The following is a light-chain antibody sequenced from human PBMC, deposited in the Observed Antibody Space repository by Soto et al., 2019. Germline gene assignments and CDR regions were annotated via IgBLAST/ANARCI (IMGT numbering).Light chain of an antibody. V-gene: IGKV3-11*01. Sequence: EIVLTQSPATLSLSPGERATLSCRASQSVTKYLAWYQQKPGQAPRLLIYDASNRATGVPARFSGSGSGTDFPLTISRLQPEDFAVYYCQQRSSWYSFGQGTKLEIK. J-gene: IGKJ2*03. CDR3: QQRSSWYS. CDR2: DAS. CDR1: QSVTKY.